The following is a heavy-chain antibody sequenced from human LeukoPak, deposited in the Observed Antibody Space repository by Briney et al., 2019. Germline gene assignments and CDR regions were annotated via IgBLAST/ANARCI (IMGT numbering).Heavy chain of an antibody. D-gene: IGHD1-26*01. CDR2: IYSGGST. Sequence: PGGSLRLSCAASGFTVSSNYMSWVRQAPGKGLEWVSVIYSGGSTYYAGSVKGRFTISRDNSKNTLYLQMNSLRAEDTAVYYCARAQLLVGAWGDFDYWGQGTLVTVSS. J-gene: IGHJ4*02. V-gene: IGHV3-53*01. CDR3: ARAQLLVGAWGDFDY. CDR1: GFTVSSNY.